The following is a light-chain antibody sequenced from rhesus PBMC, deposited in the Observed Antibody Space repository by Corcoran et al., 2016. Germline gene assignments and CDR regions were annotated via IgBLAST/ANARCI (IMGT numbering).Light chain of an antibody. CDR2: KAA. V-gene: IGKV1-21*01. J-gene: IGKJ1*01. Sequence: DIQMTQSPSPLSAPVGDRVTISCRASQGISSWLAWYQQKPGIAPKLLIYKAARLQSGVPSRFSGSRSGPDFTLTISSLQPEDFVTYYCQPYNSAPPWAFGQWTKVEIK. CDR3: QPYNSAPPWA. CDR1: QGISSW.